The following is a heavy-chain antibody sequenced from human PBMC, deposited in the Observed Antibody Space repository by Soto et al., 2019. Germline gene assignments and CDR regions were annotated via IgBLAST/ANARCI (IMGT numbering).Heavy chain of an antibody. J-gene: IGHJ6*03. CDR3: ARDLGEYYYYYMDV. Sequence: GRFTISRDNAKNSLYLQMNSLRAEDTAVYYCARDLGEYYYYYMDVWGKGTTVTVSS. V-gene: IGHV3-11*06.